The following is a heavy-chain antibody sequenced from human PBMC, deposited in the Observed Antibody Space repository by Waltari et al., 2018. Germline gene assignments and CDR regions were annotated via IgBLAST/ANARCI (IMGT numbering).Heavy chain of an antibody. CDR3: ARLSSSYYHDY. CDR2: IRSSSSYI. Sequence: EVQLVESGGGLVKPGGSLRLSCAASGFTFSSYSMNWVRQAPGKGLEWVSSIRSSSSYIYYADSVKGRFTISRDNAKNSLYLQMNSLRAEDTAVYYCARLSSSYYHDYWGQGTLVTVSS. V-gene: IGHV3-21*01. D-gene: IGHD6-6*01. CDR1: GFTFSSYS. J-gene: IGHJ4*02.